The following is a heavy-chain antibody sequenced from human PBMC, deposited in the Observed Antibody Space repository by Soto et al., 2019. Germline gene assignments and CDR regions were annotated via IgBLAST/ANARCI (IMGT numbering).Heavy chain of an antibody. CDR2: INAGNGNT. V-gene: IGHV1-3*01. Sequence: ASVNVSCKASGYTFTSYAMHWVRQAPGQRLEWMGWINAGNGNTKYSQKFQGRVTITRDTSASTAYMELSSLRSEDTAVYYCARAPGPYDAFDIWGQGTMVTVSS. J-gene: IGHJ3*02. CDR3: ARAPGPYDAFDI. CDR1: GYTFTSYA.